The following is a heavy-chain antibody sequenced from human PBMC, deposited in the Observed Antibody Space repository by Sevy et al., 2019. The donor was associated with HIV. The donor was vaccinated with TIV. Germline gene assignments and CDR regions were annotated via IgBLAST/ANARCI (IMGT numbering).Heavy chain of an antibody. Sequence: GGSLRLSCAASGFTFSSYGMHWVRQAPGKGLEWVAFIRYDGSNKYYADSVKGRFTISRANSKNTLYLQMNSLRAEDTAVYYCAKDLCSSTSCYVYYYYYGMDVWGQGTTVTVSS. D-gene: IGHD2-2*01. V-gene: IGHV3-30*02. CDR3: AKDLCSSTSCYVYYYYYGMDV. J-gene: IGHJ6*02. CDR1: GFTFSSYG. CDR2: IRYDGSNK.